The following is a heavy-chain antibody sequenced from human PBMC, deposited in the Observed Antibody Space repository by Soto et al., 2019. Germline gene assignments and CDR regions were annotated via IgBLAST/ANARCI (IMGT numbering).Heavy chain of an antibody. J-gene: IGHJ4*01. Sequence: QVQLVQSGAEVKKPGASVKVSCKASGYTFTSYGISWVRQAPGQGLEWMGWISAYNGNTNYAQKLQGRVTMTTDTSTSTASQDLRSSRTDDTALYDCARDVAARRVDDGGHVNLGTGSS. CDR1: GYTFTSYG. D-gene: IGHD6-25*01. CDR2: ISAYNGNT. CDR3: ARDVAARRVDD. V-gene: IGHV1-18*01.